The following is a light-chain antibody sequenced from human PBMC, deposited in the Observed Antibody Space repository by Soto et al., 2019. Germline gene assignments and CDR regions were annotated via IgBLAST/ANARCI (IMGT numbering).Light chain of an antibody. CDR3: QQYGSSAT. J-gene: IGKJ3*01. CDR2: GAS. V-gene: IGKV3-20*01. CDR1: HSLNSGY. Sequence: EIVLTQSPGTLSLSPGERATLSCRASHSLNSGYVAWYQQRPGQAPRLLIYGASTRATGVPGRFSGSGSGTDFTLTISRLEPEEFAVYFCQQYGSSATFGPGTKVDI.